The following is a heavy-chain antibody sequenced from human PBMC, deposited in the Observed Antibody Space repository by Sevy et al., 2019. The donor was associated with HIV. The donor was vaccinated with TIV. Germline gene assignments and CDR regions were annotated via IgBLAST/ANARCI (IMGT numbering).Heavy chain of an antibody. Sequence: GGSLRLSCAASGFTFAKYSMSWVRQAPGKGLEWVSTFSFGCGRINYADSVKGRFTISRADSKKTLFLQMNSLRAEDTATYFCAREGCTQPHDYWGQGTLVTVSS. V-gene: IGHV3-23*01. D-gene: IGHD2-8*01. CDR2: FSFGCGRI. CDR1: GFTFAKYS. J-gene: IGHJ4*02. CDR3: AREGCTQPHDY.